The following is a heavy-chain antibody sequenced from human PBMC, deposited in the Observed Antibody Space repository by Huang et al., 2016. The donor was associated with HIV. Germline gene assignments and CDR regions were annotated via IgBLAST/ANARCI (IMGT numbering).Heavy chain of an antibody. J-gene: IGHJ6*03. D-gene: IGHD2-2*01. CDR1: GASISNSVYQ. CDR3: ASSTRILRDHYYYSYMDV. Sequence: QVQVHESGPALVKPSETLSLSCSVSGASISNSVYQWNWIRPPPGKGLEWIGHIYESETTYHNPSLSSRLTLSQNTSKNKCSLRLNSVTAADTAIYYCASSTRILRDHYYYSYMDVWGAGTMVTVS. V-gene: IGHV4-30-4*08. CDR2: IYESETT.